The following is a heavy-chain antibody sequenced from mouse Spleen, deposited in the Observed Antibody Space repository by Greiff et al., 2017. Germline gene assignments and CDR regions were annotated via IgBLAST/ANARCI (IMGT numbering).Heavy chain of an antibody. CDR2: IYPGSGNT. CDR3: ARAITTVVNWYFDV. J-gene: IGHJ1*01. V-gene: IGHV1-63*01. D-gene: IGHD1-1*01. Sequence: QVQLQQSGAELVRPGTSVKISCKASGYAFTNYWLGWVKQRPGHGLEWIGDIYPGSGNTYYNEKFKGKATLTADKSSSTAYMQLSSLTSEDSAVYFCARAITTVVNWYFDVWGAGTTVTVSS. CDR1: GYAFTNYW.